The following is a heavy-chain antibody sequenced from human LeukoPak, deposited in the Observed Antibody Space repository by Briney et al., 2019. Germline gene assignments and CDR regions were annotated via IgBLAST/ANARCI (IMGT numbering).Heavy chain of an antibody. CDR3: AREEDYYGSGTFDY. Sequence: PSETLSLTCIVSGGSISSYYWSWIRQPPGKGLEWIGYIYYSGSTNYNPSLKSRVTISVDTSKKHFSLKLSSVTAADTAVYYCAREEDYYGSGTFDYWGQGTLVTVSS. D-gene: IGHD3-10*01. V-gene: IGHV4-59*12. CDR1: GGSISSYY. J-gene: IGHJ4*02. CDR2: IYYSGST.